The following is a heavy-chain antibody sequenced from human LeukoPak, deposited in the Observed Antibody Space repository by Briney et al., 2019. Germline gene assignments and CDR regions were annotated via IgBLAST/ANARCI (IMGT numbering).Heavy chain of an antibody. CDR1: GFTVSSNY. J-gene: IGHJ6*02. CDR2: IYSGGST. Sequence: GGSLRLSCAASGFTVSSNYMSWVRHAPGKGLEWVSVIYSGGSTYYADSVKGRFTISRDNSKNTLYLQMNSLRAEDTAVYYCARVVYYYYGMDVWGQGTTVTVSS. CDR3: ARVVYYYYGMDV. V-gene: IGHV3-66*01.